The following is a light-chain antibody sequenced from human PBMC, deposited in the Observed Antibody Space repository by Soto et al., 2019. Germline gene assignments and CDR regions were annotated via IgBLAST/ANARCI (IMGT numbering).Light chain of an antibody. V-gene: IGKV3-15*01. CDR3: QQYNNWPRA. CDR2: GAS. Sequence: ETVMTQSPATPSVSPGERATLSCRASQSVSSNLAWYQQKPGQAPRLLIYGASTRATGIPARFSGSGSGTEFTLAISSLQSEDFAVYYCQQYNNWPRAFGQGTKVEIK. J-gene: IGKJ1*01. CDR1: QSVSSN.